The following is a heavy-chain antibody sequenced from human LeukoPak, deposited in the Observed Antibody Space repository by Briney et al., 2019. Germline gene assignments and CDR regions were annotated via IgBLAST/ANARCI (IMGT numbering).Heavy chain of an antibody. V-gene: IGHV4-38-2*01. CDR2: IYHSGST. CDR1: GYSISSGYY. D-gene: IGHD4-23*01. CDR3: ARRGNSPEYYFDY. Sequence: SETLSLTCAVSGYSISSGYYWGWIRQPPGKGLEWIGSIYHSGSTYYNPSLKSRVTISVDTSKNQFSLKLSSVTAADTAVYYCARRGNSPEYYFDYWGQGTLVTVSS. J-gene: IGHJ4*02.